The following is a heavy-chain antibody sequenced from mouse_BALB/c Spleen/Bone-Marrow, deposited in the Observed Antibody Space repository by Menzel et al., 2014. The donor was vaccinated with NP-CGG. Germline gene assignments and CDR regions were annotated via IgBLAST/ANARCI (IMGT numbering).Heavy chain of an antibody. CDR2: ILPGSGST. V-gene: IGHV1-9*01. Sequence: VQLQQSGAELMKPGASVKVSCKATGYTFSSYWIEWVKQRPGHGPEWIGEILPGSGSTNYNEKFKGKATFTADTSSNTAYMQLSSLTSEDSAVYYCARGIDYYAMDYWGQGTSVTVSS. CDR3: ARGIDYYAMDY. CDR1: GYTFSSYW. J-gene: IGHJ4*01.